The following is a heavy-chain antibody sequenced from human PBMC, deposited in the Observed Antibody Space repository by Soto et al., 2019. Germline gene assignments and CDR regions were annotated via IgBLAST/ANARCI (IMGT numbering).Heavy chain of an antibody. J-gene: IGHJ4*02. V-gene: IGHV4-59*08. CDR2: IYYSGST. CDR3: ARHVCSGGSCYPNFDY. Sequence: PSETLSLTCTVSGGSISSYYWNWIRQPPGKGLEWIGYIYYSGSTNYNPSLKSRVTISVDTSKNQFSLKLSSVTAADTAVYYCARHVCSGGSCYPNFDYWGQGTLVTLSS. D-gene: IGHD2-15*01. CDR1: GGSISSYY.